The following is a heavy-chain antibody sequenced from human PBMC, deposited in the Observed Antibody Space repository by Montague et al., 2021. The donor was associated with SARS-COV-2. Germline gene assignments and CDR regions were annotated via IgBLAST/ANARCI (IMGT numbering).Heavy chain of an antibody. Sequence: SETLSLTCAVYGGSFSGYYWSWIRQPPGRGLEWIGETNDSGRTNYNPSLQGRVTISVDRSKNQFSLRLSSVTAADTAVYYCARGYCSGSGCNYYYGMDVWGQGTTVTVSS. J-gene: IGHJ6*02. CDR3: ARGYCSGSGCNYYYGMDV. CDR1: GGSFSGYY. D-gene: IGHD2-15*01. CDR2: TNDSGRT. V-gene: IGHV4-34*01.